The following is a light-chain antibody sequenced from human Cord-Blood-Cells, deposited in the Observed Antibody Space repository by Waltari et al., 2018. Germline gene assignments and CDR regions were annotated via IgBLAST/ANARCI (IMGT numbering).Light chain of an antibody. CDR2: GNS. J-gene: IGLJ3*02. V-gene: IGLV1-40*01. CDR3: QSYDSSLSGV. Sequence: QSVLTQPPSVSGAPGQRVTISCPGSSSNIGAGYDVNGYQQLPGTAPKHLIYGNSKRPSGVPDRFSGSKSGTSASLAITGLQAEDEADYYCQSYDSSLSGVFGGGTKLTVL. CDR1: SSNIGAGYD.